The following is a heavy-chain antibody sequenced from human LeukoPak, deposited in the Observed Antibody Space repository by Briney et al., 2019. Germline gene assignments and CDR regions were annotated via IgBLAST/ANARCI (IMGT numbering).Heavy chain of an antibody. J-gene: IGHJ6*04. Sequence: PGGSLRLSCAASGFTFSSYAMSWVRQAPGKGLEWVSAISGSGGSTYYADSVKGRFTISRDNAKNSLYLQMNSLRAEDTAVYYCAKLLGYCSSTSCRLMDVWGKGTTVTVSP. V-gene: IGHV3-23*01. CDR2: ISGSGGST. D-gene: IGHD2-2*01. CDR1: GFTFSSYA. CDR3: AKLLGYCSSTSCRLMDV.